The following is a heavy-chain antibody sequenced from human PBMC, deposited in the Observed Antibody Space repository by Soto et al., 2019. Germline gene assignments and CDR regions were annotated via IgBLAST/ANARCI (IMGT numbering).Heavy chain of an antibody. CDR1: GGSISSSNW. V-gene: IGHV4-4*02. Sequence: TSETLSLTCAVSGGSISSSNWWSWVRQPPGKGLEWIGEIYHSGSTNYNPSLKSRVTISVDKSKNQFSLKLSSVTAADTAVYYCARGTFGGVMLFDYWGQGTLVTVSS. CDR2: IYHSGST. CDR3: ARGTFGGVMLFDY. D-gene: IGHD3-16*01. J-gene: IGHJ4*02.